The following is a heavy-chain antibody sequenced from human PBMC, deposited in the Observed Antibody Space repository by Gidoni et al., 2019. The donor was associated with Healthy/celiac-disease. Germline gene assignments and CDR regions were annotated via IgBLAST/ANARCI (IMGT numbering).Heavy chain of an antibody. V-gene: IGHV3-23*01. Sequence: EVQLLESGGGLVQPGGSLRLSCAASGFTFSSYAMSWVRQAPGKGLEWVSAISGSGGSTYYADSVKGRFTTSRDNSKNTLYLQMNSLRVEDTAVYYCAKEPVSSGKLNWFDPWGQGTLVTVSS. CDR3: AKEPVSSGKLNWFDP. D-gene: IGHD6-6*01. CDR2: ISGSGGST. J-gene: IGHJ5*02. CDR1: GFTFSSYA.